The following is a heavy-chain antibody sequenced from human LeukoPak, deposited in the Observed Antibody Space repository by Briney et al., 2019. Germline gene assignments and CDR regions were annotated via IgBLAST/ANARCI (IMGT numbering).Heavy chain of an antibody. V-gene: IGHV4-4*09. Sequence: SETLSLTCTVSGGSISRYYWSWIRQPPGKGLEWIGYIYTSGSTNYNPSLKSRVTISADTSKNQFSLKLSSVTAADTAVYYCARHLPYDILTGYYRGAFDSWGQGTMVTVSS. CDR1: GGSISRYY. D-gene: IGHD3-9*01. CDR2: IYTSGST. J-gene: IGHJ3*02. CDR3: ARHLPYDILTGYYRGAFDS.